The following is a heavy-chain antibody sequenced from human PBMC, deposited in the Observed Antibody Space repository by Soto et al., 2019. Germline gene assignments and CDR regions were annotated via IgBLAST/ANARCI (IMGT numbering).Heavy chain of an antibody. CDR3: ARDSSSFIAVAANFDY. CDR2: IWYDGSNK. CDR1: GFTFSSYG. V-gene: IGHV3-33*01. D-gene: IGHD6-19*01. J-gene: IGHJ4*02. Sequence: QVQLVESGGGVVQPGRSLRLSCAASGFTFSSYGMHWVRQAPGKGLEWVAVIWYDGSNKYYADSVKGRFTISRDNSKNTLYLQMNSLRAEDTAVYYCARDSSSFIAVAANFDYWGQGTLVTVSS.